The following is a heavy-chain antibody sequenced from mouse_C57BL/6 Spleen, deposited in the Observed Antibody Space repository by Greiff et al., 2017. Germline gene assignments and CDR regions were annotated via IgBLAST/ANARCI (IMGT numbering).Heavy chain of an antibody. CDR3: ARSGLTGSWFAY. CDR1: GFNIKDYY. V-gene: IGHV14-2*01. J-gene: IGHJ3*01. CDR2: IDPEDGET. D-gene: IGHD3-3*01. Sequence: EVQRVESGAELVKPGASVKLSCTASGFNIKDYYMHWVKQRTEQGLEWIGRIDPEDGETTYAPKFQGKATLTADTSSHTAYLQLSSLTSVDTAVYYCARSGLTGSWFAYWGQGTLVTVSA.